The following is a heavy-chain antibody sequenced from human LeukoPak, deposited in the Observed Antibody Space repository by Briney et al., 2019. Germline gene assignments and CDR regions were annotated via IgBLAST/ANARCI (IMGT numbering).Heavy chain of an antibody. CDR2: IIPIFDTA. D-gene: IGHD3-22*01. V-gene: IGHV1-69*05. Sequence: ASVKVSCKASGGTFSSYAISWVRQAPGQGLEWMGGIIPIFDTANYAQKLQGRVTMTTDTSTSTAYMELSSLRSDDTAMYYCARAMNSWFLLDLDYWGQGNLVTVSS. CDR3: ARAMNSWFLLDLDY. CDR1: GGTFSSYA. J-gene: IGHJ4*02.